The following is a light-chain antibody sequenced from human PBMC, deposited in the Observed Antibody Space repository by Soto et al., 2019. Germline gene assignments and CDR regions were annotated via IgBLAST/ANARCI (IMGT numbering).Light chain of an antibody. J-gene: IGKJ5*01. CDR1: EDISTW. V-gene: IGKV1-12*01. CDR3: QHADRFPLIT. CDR2: AAS. Sequence: DIHWTHSPSSVSLSPGDRVTITCRVSEDISTWLAWYQQKPGKAPKLLIYAASSLQSGVPSRFSGSGSGTGFTLTISSLQPEDFATYYCQHADRFPLITFGQGTRLEIK.